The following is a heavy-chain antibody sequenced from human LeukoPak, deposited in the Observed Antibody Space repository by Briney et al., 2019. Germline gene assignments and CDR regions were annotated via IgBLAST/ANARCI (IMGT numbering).Heavy chain of an antibody. J-gene: IGHJ4*02. CDR3: GREVPAVDY. V-gene: IGHV3-23*01. CDR1: GFTFSSYA. D-gene: IGHD2-2*01. CDR2: ISGGGDIT. Sequence: GGSLRLSCAGSGFTFSSYAMTWVRQVPGKGLEWVSVISGGGDITYYRDSAKGRFTISRDNSKNTVYLHMNSLRAEDTAVYYCGREVPAVDYWGQGTLVTVSS.